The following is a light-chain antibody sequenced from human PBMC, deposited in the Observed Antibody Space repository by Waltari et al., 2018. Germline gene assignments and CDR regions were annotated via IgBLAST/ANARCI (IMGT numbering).Light chain of an antibody. CDR2: DEI. CDR1: NIERRS. V-gene: IGLV3-21*02. J-gene: IGLJ1*01. CDR3: QIWDTLSHHFV. Sequence: SFVLTQPPSVSVSPGQPARITCGGNNIERRSINWYQPKPGQAPVLVVYDEIERPSGIPERLSGSKSGNTATLSITRGEAGDEADYYCQIWDTLSHHFVFGAGTKVTVL.